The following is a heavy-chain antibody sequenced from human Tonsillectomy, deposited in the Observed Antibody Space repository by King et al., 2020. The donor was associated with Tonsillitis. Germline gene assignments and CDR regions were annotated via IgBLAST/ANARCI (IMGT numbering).Heavy chain of an antibody. V-gene: IGHV1-69*04. Sequence: QLVQSGAEVKKPGSSVKVSCKASGGTFSSYAISWVRQAPGQGLEWMGRIIPILGIANYAQKFQDKVTITAEKSTNTAYLELSSLRSEDTAVYYCAREGTSSAFDYWGQGTLVTVSS. CDR3: AREGTSSAFDY. D-gene: IGHD2/OR15-2a*01. J-gene: IGHJ4*02. CDR1: GGTFSSYA. CDR2: IIPILGIA.